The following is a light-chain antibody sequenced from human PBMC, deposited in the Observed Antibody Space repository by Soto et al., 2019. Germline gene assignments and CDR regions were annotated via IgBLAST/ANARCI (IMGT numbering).Light chain of an antibody. Sequence: DIQMTQSPSSLSAAVGDRVTITCQASQDISNSLNWYQQKPGNAPKLLIYDASILEGGVPSRFSGSGSGTDFTFAISSLQPEDIGTYYCQNYDNLSPLTFGGGTKVEIK. CDR3: QNYDNLSPLT. J-gene: IGKJ4*01. V-gene: IGKV1-33*01. CDR2: DAS. CDR1: QDISNS.